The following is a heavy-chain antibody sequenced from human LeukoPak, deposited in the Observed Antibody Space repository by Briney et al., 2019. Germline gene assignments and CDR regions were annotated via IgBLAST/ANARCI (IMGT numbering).Heavy chain of an antibody. D-gene: IGHD6-19*01. CDR3: AKPEASSGWSEGDY. CDR1: GFTFSSYA. CDR2: ISGSGGST. Sequence: GSLRLSCAASGFTFSSYAMSGVRQAPGKGLEWVSAISGSGGSTYYADSVKGRFTISRDNSKNTLYLQMNSLRAEDTAVYYCAKPEASSGWSEGDYWGQGTLVTVSS. J-gene: IGHJ4*02. V-gene: IGHV3-23*01.